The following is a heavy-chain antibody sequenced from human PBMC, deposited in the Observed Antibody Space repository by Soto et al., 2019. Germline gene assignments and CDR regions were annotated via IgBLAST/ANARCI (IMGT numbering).Heavy chain of an antibody. D-gene: IGHD3-16*02. Sequence: QVQRVESGGGVVQPGRSLRLSCAASGFTFSSYAMHWVRQAPGKGLEWVAVIWYDGSNKNYADSVKGRFTISRDNSKNTLYLQMNSLRAEDTAVYYCARESGSYHFDYWGQGTLVTVSS. CDR2: IWYDGSNK. J-gene: IGHJ4*02. V-gene: IGHV3-33*01. CDR3: ARESGSYHFDY. CDR1: GFTFSSYA.